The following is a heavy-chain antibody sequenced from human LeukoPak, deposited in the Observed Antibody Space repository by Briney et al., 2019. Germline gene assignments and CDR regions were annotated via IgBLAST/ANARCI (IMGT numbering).Heavy chain of an antibody. CDR2: ISAYNGNT. CDR3: ARDPHDIVVVPAAMGVDY. V-gene: IGHV1-18*01. Sequence: ASVKVSCKASGYTFTSYGISWVRQAPGQGLEWMGWISAYNGNTNYAQKLQGRVTMTTDTYTSTAYMELRSLRSDDTAVYYCARDPHDIVVVPAAMGVDYWGQGTLVTVSS. J-gene: IGHJ4*02. D-gene: IGHD2-2*01. CDR1: GYTFTSYG.